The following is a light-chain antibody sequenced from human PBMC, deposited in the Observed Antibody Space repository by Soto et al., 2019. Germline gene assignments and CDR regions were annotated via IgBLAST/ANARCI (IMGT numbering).Light chain of an antibody. V-gene: IGKV1-5*03. Sequence: DIQMTQSPSTLSASVGDRVTITCRASQSINSWLAWYQQKPGKAPKLLIYKASSLQTGVPSRFSGSGSGTDFTLTISSLQPDDFATYYCQQSFTFGPGTKVDIK. CDR3: QQSFT. CDR1: QSINSW. CDR2: KAS. J-gene: IGKJ3*01.